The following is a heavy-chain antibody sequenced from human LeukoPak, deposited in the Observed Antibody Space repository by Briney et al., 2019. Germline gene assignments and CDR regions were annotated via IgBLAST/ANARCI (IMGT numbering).Heavy chain of an antibody. CDR1: GFTFDDYA. Sequence: GGSLRLSCAASGFTFDDYAMHWVRQAPGKGLEWVSGISWNSGSIGYADSVKGRFTISRDNSKNTLYLQMNSLRAEDTAVYYCANGIGVAGKGFDYWGQGTLVTVSS. V-gene: IGHV3-9*01. D-gene: IGHD6-19*01. J-gene: IGHJ4*02. CDR3: ANGIGVAGKGFDY. CDR2: ISWNSGSI.